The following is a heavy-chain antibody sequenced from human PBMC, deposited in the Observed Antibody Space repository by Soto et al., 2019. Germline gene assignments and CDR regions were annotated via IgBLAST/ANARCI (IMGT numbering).Heavy chain of an antibody. V-gene: IGHV4-28*01. CDR2: IYYSGST. J-gene: IGHJ4*02. CDR1: GYSISSSNW. Sequence: PSETLSLTCAVSGYSISSSNWWGWIRQPPGKGLEWIGYIYYSGSTYYNPSLKSRVTMSVDTSKNQFSLKLSSVTAVDTAVYYCARMDGMATTTGYFDYWGQGTLGTAPQ. D-gene: IGHD5-12*01. CDR3: ARMDGMATTTGYFDY.